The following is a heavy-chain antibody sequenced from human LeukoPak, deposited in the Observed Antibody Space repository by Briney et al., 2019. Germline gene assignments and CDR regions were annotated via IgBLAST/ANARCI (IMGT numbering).Heavy chain of an antibody. CDR1: GGSISSYY. D-gene: IGHD2-2*03. J-gene: IGHJ6*02. V-gene: IGHV4-59*12. CDR3: ARDGGLGHCSSTSCPGDGMDV. CDR2: IYYSGST. Sequence: PSETLSLTCIVSGGSISSYYWSWIRQPPGKGLEWIGYIYYSGSTNYNPSLKSRVTISADTSKNQFSLKLSSVTAADTAVYYCARDGGLGHCSSTSCPGDGMDVWGQGTTVTVSS.